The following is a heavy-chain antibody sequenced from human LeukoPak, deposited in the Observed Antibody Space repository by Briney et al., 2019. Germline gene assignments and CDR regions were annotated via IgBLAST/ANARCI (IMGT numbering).Heavy chain of an antibody. Sequence: GASVKVSCKASGSMFTSYGISWVRQAPGQGLEWMGWISNYNGDTNYALNLQGRVTMTTDTSTSTAYMELRSLRSDDTAVYYCARGLGYLGISAFDIWGQGTMVTVSS. CDR3: ARGLGYLGISAFDI. D-gene: IGHD6-13*01. CDR2: ISNYNGDT. J-gene: IGHJ3*02. V-gene: IGHV1-18*01. CDR1: GSMFTSYG.